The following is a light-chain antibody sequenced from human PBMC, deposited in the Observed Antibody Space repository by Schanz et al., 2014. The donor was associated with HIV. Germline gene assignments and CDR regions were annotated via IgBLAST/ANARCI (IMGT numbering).Light chain of an antibody. CDR3: ATWDDSLNAWV. Sequence: QSVLTQPPSASGTPGQRVTISCSGSSSNIGSNTVNWYQQLPGTAPKLLIYTNNQRPSGVPDRFSGSKSGTSASLAIGGLQSEDEADYYCATWDDSLNAWVFGGGTQLTVL. V-gene: IGLV1-44*01. CDR1: SSNIGSNT. J-gene: IGLJ3*02. CDR2: TNN.